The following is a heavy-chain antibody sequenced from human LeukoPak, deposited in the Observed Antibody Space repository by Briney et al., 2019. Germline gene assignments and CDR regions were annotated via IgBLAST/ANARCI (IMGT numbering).Heavy chain of an antibody. V-gene: IGHV3-23*01. D-gene: IGHD1-1*01. CDR2: ISGSGDIT. J-gene: IGHJ4*02. CDR3: AKDPGVQLELDY. CDR1: GFTFSSYA. Sequence: GGSLRLSCAASGFTFSSYAMSWVRQAPGKGLEWVSAISGSGDITYYADSVKGRFTISRDNSKNTLYLQMNSLRAEDTAVYYCAKDPGVQLELDYWGQGTLVTVSS.